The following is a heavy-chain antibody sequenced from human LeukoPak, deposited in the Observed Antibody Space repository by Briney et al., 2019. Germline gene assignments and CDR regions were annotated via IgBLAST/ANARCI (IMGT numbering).Heavy chain of an antibody. CDR1: GGTFISYA. D-gene: IGHD3-10*01. J-gene: IGHJ6*03. CDR2: IIPIFGTA. CDR3: PRGDHEYGSGSYYYYYYMDL. Sequence: SVXVSCKASGGTFISYAISWVRQAPGQGLEWMGGIIPIFGTANYAQKFQGRVTITADESTSTAYMELSSLRSEATAVYYCPRGDHEYGSGSYYYYYYMDLWGKGTTVTVSS. V-gene: IGHV1-69*13.